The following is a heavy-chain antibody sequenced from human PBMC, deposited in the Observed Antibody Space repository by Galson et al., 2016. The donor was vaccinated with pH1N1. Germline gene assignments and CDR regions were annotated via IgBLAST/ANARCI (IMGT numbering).Heavy chain of an antibody. D-gene: IGHD3-16*01. CDR2: ISAHHGNT. CDR3: ERGAIMNAFAD. Sequence: SVKVSCKASGYTFTSLGIAWVRQAPGQGLEWMGCISAHHGNTDYAPRVQRRVTMTLDTSTSTTHMELRSLRSDDTAVYYGERGAIMNAFADWGQGTRVTDS. V-gene: IGHV1-18*01. CDR1: GYTFTSLG. J-gene: IGHJ3*01.